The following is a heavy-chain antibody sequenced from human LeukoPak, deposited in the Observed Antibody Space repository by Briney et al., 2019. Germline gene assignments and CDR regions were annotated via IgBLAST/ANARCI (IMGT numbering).Heavy chain of an antibody. D-gene: IGHD1-26*01. Sequence: PGGSLRLSCAASGFTFSSYEMNWVRQAPGKGLEWVSYISRSGSTIYYADSVKGRFTISRENAKNSLYLQMNSLRAEDTAVYYCARGVVGPSPSYWGQGTLVTVSS. CDR3: ARGVVGPSPSY. V-gene: IGHV3-48*03. CDR1: GFTFSSYE. CDR2: ISRSGSTI. J-gene: IGHJ4*02.